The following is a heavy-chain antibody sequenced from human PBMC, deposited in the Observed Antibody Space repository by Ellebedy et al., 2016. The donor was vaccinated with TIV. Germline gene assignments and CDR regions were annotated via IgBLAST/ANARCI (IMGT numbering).Heavy chain of an antibody. V-gene: IGHV3-33*01. CDR2: LWYDGSRE. J-gene: IGHJ4*02. Sequence: GESLKISCAASGFTFSTYGMHWVRQAPGKGLEWVAVLWYDGSREYYADSVKGRFTVSRDNSQNTLYLHMHSLRYEDTAVYYCARDPYSSGWSAIGYFDHWGQGTLVTVSS. CDR1: GFTFSTYG. D-gene: IGHD6-19*01. CDR3: ARDPYSSGWSAIGYFDH.